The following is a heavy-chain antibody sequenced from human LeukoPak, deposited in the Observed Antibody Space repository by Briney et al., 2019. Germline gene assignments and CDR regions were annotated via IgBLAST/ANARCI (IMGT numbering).Heavy chain of an antibody. CDR1: GFTFSSYA. Sequence: PGRSLRLSCAASGFTFSSYAMHWVRQAPGKGLEWVAVISYDGSNKYYADSVKGRFTISRDNSKNTLHLQMNSLRAEDTAVYYCAREGADSSGWLTHPYYYYYYGMDVWGQGTTVTVSS. CDR3: AREGADSSGWLTHPYYYYYYGMDV. V-gene: IGHV3-30-3*01. CDR2: ISYDGSNK. D-gene: IGHD6-19*01. J-gene: IGHJ6*02.